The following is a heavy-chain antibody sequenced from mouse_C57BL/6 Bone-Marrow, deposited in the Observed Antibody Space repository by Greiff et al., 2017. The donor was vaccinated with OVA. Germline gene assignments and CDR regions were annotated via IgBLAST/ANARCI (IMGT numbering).Heavy chain of an antibody. Sequence: VQLQQSGPELVKPGASVKLSCKASGYTFTSYDITWVKQRPGQGLEWIGWIYPRDGSTKYNAKFQGRATLTVDTSSSTAYLELHSLTSEDSAVYFCTREGWDVGDYWGQGTTLTVSS. CDR2: IYPRDGST. J-gene: IGHJ2*01. CDR3: TREGWDVGDY. CDR1: GYTFTSYD. D-gene: IGHD4-1*01. V-gene: IGHV1-85*01.